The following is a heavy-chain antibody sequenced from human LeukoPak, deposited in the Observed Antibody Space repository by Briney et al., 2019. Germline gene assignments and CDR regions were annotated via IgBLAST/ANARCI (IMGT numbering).Heavy chain of an antibody. V-gene: IGHV3-20*04. J-gene: IGHJ6*03. CDR3: ARDRRDRITGNPYMDV. Sequence: GGSLRLSCAASDFTLSSHVMHWVRQAPGKGLEWVSGINWNGGSTGYADSVKGRFTISRDNAKNSLYLQMNSLRAEDTALYYCARDRRDRITGNPYMDVWGKGTTVTVSS. D-gene: IGHD1-20*01. CDR1: DFTLSSHV. CDR2: INWNGGST.